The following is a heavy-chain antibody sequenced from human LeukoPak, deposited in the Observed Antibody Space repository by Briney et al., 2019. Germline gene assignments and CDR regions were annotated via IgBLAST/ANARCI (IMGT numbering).Heavy chain of an antibody. D-gene: IGHD1-26*01. J-gene: IGHJ4*02. CDR3: ARSRVGATPYFDY. CDR2: IYTSGST. CDR1: GGSISSYH. Sequence: PSETLSLTCTVSGGSISSYHWSWIRQPPGKGLEWIGYIYTSGSTNYNPSLKSRVTISVDTSKNQFSLKLSSVTAADTAVYYCARSRVGATPYFDYWGQGTLVTVSS. V-gene: IGHV4-4*09.